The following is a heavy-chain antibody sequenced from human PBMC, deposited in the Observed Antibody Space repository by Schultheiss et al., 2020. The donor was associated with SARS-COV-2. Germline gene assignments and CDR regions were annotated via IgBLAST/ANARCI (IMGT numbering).Heavy chain of an antibody. Sequence: SLKISCAASGFTFDDYAMHWVRQAPGKGLEWVSGISWNSGSIGYADSVKGRFTISRDNAKNSLYLQMNSLRVEDTAVYYCARARLRSSDAFDIWGQGTMVTVSS. D-gene: IGHD4-17*01. CDR2: ISWNSGSI. CDR1: GFTFDDYA. CDR3: ARARLRSSDAFDI. J-gene: IGHJ3*02. V-gene: IGHV3-9*01.